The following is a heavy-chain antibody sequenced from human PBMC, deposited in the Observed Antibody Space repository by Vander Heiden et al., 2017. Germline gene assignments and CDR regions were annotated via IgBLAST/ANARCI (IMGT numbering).Heavy chain of an antibody. V-gene: IGHV3-48*02. D-gene: IGHD3-9*01. J-gene: IGHJ6*02. CDR3: ASYYDTTFGMDV. CDR1: GLTFSSYS. CDR2: ISSSSSTI. Sequence: EVQLVESGGGLVQPGGSLRLYCAASGLTFSSYSMNWVRQAPGKGLEWVSYISSSSSTIYYADSVKGRFTISRDNGKNSLYLQMNSLRDEDTALYYCASYYDTTFGMDVWGQGTTVTVSS.